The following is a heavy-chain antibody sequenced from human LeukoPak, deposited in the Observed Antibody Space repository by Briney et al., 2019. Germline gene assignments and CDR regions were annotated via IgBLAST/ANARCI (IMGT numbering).Heavy chain of an antibody. CDR2: IAYDGTNI. CDR3: AREPYDISGYGMDV. D-gene: IGHD3-22*01. CDR1: QFTFNIYP. Sequence: PGGSLRLSCAASQFTFNIYPMHWVRQAPGKGLEWVATIAYDGTNIFYADSVRGRFTISRDNSKSALFLEMNSLRGEDTAVYYCAREPYDISGYGMDVWGRGTMVTVSS. V-gene: IGHV3-30-3*01. J-gene: IGHJ6*02.